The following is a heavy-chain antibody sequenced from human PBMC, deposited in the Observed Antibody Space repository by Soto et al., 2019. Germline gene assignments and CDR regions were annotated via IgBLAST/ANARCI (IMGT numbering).Heavy chain of an antibody. CDR1: GGSISSGCYY. D-gene: IGHD2-2*01. CDR3: ARNYCSSTSCGMDV. V-gene: IGHV4-31*03. CDR2: IYYSGST. Sequence: QVQLQESGPGLVKPSQTLSLTCTVSGGSISSGCYYWSWIRQHPGKGLEWIGYIYYSGSTYYNPSRNSRVTISVDTSKNQFSLKLSSVTAADTAVYYCARNYCSSTSCGMDVWGQGTTVTVSS. J-gene: IGHJ6*02.